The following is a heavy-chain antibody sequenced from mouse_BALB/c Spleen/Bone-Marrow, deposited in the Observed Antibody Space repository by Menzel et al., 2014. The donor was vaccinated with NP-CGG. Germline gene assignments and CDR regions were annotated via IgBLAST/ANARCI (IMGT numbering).Heavy chain of an antibody. CDR3: ASHHMFSYYLDY. Sequence: VKLVESGSVLVRPGASVKLSCKASGYTFTNSWMHWAKQRPGQGLEWIGEIHPNSGNSNYNEKFKGKATLTVDTSSSSAYVHLHSLTSEHSAVFYCASHHMFSYYLDYWGQGTPLTVSS. CDR2: IHPNSGNS. J-gene: IGHJ2*01. CDR1: GYTFTNSW. V-gene: IGHV1S130*01.